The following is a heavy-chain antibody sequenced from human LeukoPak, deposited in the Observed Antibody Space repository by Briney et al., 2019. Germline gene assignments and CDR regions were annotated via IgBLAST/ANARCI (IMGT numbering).Heavy chain of an antibody. CDR3: ARALHNDSSGYLSGCFDY. CDR1: GFTFSSYS. J-gene: IGHJ4*02. V-gene: IGHV3-21*01. D-gene: IGHD3-22*01. CDR2: ISSSSSYI. Sequence: GGSLRLSCAASGFTFSSYSLNWVRQAPGKGLEWVSSISSSSSYIYYADSVKGRFTISRDNAKNSLYLQMNSLRAEDTAVYNCARALHNDSSGYLSGCFDYWGQGTLVTVSS.